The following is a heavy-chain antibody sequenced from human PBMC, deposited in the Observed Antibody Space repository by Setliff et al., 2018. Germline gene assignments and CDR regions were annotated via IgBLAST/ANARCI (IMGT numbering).Heavy chain of an antibody. CDR3: ARGGGNDAWFDH. D-gene: IGHD1-1*01. CDR2: IYYSEST. J-gene: IGHJ5*02. Sequence: SETLSLTCTVSGGSISSYYWSWIRQPPGKGLEWIGYIYYSESTNYNPSLKSRVTISVDTSNNQFSLNLSSVTAAATAVQYCARGGGNDAWFDHWGQGTLVTVSS. CDR1: GGSISSYY. V-gene: IGHV4-59*12.